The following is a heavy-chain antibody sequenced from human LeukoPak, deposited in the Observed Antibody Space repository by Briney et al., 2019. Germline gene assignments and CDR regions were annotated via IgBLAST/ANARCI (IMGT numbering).Heavy chain of an antibody. CDR1: GFTFSSYT. V-gene: IGHV3-20*04. CDR3: ARVGEDDYSNYGNYYYYMDV. J-gene: IGHJ6*03. Sequence: GGSLRLSCTASGFTFSSYTMNWVRQAPGMGLEWVSGINWNGGSTGYADSVKGRFTISRDNAKNSLYLQMNSLRAEDTALYYCARVGEDDYSNYGNYYYYMDVWGKGTTVTVS. D-gene: IGHD4-11*01. CDR2: INWNGGST.